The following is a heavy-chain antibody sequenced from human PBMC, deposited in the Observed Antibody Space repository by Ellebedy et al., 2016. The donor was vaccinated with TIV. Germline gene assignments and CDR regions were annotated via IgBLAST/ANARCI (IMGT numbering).Heavy chain of an antibody. J-gene: IGHJ4*02. CDR2: IKQDGSEK. CDR1: GFSFSSYW. D-gene: IGHD1-26*01. V-gene: IGHV3-7*03. Sequence: GGSLRLSCVASGFSFSSYWMSWVRQVPGKGPEWVANIKQDGSEKYYVDSVKGRFTISRDNAKNSLFLEMSSLRVDDTAVYYCVRDKIEGVTTLDYWGQGTLVTISA. CDR3: VRDKIEGVTTLDY.